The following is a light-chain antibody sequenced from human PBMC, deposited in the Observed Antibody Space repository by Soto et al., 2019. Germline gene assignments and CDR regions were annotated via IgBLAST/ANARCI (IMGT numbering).Light chain of an antibody. CDR3: SSYTSTTTGVL. CDR2: EVR. V-gene: IGLV2-14*01. Sequence: QSALTQPASVSGSPGQSITISCTGTNTDIGNYNYVSWYQQSPGKAPKLIIYEVRNRPSGVSNRFSASKSGNTASLTISGLQAEDEGDYYCSSYTSTTTGVLFGGGTKLTVL. CDR1: NTDIGNYNY. J-gene: IGLJ2*01.